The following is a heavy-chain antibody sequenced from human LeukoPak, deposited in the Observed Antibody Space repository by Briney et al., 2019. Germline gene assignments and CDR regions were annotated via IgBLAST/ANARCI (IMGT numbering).Heavy chain of an antibody. CDR3: ARNLVGATTDFDY. J-gene: IGHJ4*02. D-gene: IGHD1-26*01. CDR2: INPNSGGT. V-gene: IGHV1-2*02. CDR1: GYTFTGYY. Sequence: RASVKVSCKASGYTFTGYYMHWVRQAPGQGLEWMGWINPNSGGTNYAQKFQGRVTMTRDTSISTAYMELRSLRSDDTAVYYCARNLVGATTDFDYWGQGTLVTVSS.